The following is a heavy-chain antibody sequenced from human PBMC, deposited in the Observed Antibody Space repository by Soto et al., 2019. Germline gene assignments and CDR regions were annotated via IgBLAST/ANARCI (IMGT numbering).Heavy chain of an antibody. V-gene: IGHV3-48*01. J-gene: IGHJ4*02. CDR2: ISPSSSSI. CDR3: AREAYYYDSSGYFY. D-gene: IGHD3-22*01. Sequence: EVQLVESGGGLVQPGGSLRLSCAASGFTFSSYSMHWVRQAPGKGLEWVSYISPSSSSIYYADSVKGRFTISRDNAKNSLYLQMNSLRAEDTAVYYCAREAYYYDSSGYFYWGQGTLVTVSS. CDR1: GFTFSSYS.